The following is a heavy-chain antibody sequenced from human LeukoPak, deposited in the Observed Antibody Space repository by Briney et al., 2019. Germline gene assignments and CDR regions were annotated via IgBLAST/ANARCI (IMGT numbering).Heavy chain of an antibody. CDR1: GFTFSSYA. Sequence: GGSLRLSCAASGFTFSSYAMSWVRQAPGKGLEWVSAISGSGGSTYYADSVKGRFTISRDNSKNTLYLQMNSLRAEDTAVYYCAKDLPYDFWSGYYSSTGIGMDVWGQGTTVTVSS. D-gene: IGHD3-3*01. CDR3: AKDLPYDFWSGYYSSTGIGMDV. J-gene: IGHJ6*02. V-gene: IGHV3-23*01. CDR2: ISGSGGST.